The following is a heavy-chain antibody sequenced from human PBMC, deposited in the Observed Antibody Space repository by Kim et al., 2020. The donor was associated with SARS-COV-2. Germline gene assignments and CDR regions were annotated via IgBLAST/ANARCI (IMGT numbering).Heavy chain of an antibody. Sequence: YYADSVKGRFTISRDNSKNTLYLQMNSLRAEDTAVYYCAKTYRYGDHNYWGQGTLVTVSS. D-gene: IGHD4-17*01. CDR3: AKTYRYGDHNY. J-gene: IGHJ4*02. V-gene: IGHV3-23*01.